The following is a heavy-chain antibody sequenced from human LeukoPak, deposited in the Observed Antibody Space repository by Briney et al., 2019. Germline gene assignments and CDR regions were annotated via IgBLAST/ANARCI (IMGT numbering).Heavy chain of an antibody. CDR3: AKDGGYTTMVSYYFDY. CDR1: GFTFSGYG. J-gene: IGHJ4*02. V-gene: IGHV3-33*06. D-gene: IGHD5-18*01. CDR2: IWYDGNNK. Sequence: GGSLRLSCAASGFTFSGYGMHWVRQAPDKGLEWVAVIWYDGNNKYYADSVKGRFTISRDNSKNTLYLQMNSLRAEDTAVYYCAKDGGYTTMVSYYFDYWGQGALVTVSS.